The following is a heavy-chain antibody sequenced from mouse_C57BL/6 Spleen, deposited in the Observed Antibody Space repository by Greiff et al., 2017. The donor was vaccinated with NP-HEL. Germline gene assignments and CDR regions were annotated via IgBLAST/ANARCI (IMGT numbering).Heavy chain of an antibody. CDR2: INPNNGGT. D-gene: IGHD1-1*01. Sequence: VQLQQSGPELVKPGASVKISCKASGYTFTDYYMNWVKQSHGKSLEWIGDINPNNGGTSYNQKFKGKATLTVDKSSSTAYMELRSLTSEDSAVYYWARADYYGSSPYYFDYWGQGTTLTVSS. V-gene: IGHV1-26*01. CDR3: ARADYYGSSPYYFDY. CDR1: GYTFTDYY. J-gene: IGHJ2*01.